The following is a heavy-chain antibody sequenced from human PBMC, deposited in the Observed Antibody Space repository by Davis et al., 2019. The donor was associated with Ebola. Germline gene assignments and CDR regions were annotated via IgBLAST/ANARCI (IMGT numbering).Heavy chain of an antibody. V-gene: IGHV1-69*13. J-gene: IGHJ6*03. CDR1: GGTFSSYA. CDR2: IIPIFGTA. CDR3: ARGDTAMAGYYYYYMDV. Sequence: SVKVSCKASGGTFSSYAISWVRQAPGQGLEWMGGIIPIFGTANYAQKFQGRVTITADESTSTAYMELSSLRSEDTAVYYCARGDTAMAGYYYYYMDVWGKGTTVTVSS. D-gene: IGHD5-18*01.